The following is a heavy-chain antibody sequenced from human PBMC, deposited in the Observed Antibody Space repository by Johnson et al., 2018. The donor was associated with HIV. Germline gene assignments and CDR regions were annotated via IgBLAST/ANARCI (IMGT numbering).Heavy chain of an antibody. V-gene: IGHV3-30*02. D-gene: IGHD1-26*01. CDR1: GFTFSTYA. CDR2: IRFDGSNK. J-gene: IGHJ3*02. CDR3: AREGAWEVRPGAFDI. Sequence: QMLLVESGGGVVRPGESLRLSCAASGFTFSTYAMHWVRQAPGKGLEWVSFIRFDGSNKYYADSVTGRFTISRDNSKNTLYLQMNSLRAEDTAVYYCAREGAWEVRPGAFDIWGQGTMVTVSS.